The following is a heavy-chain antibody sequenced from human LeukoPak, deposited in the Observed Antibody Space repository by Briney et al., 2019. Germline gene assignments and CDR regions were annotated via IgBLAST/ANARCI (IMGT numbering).Heavy chain of an antibody. Sequence: SETLSLTCIVSGGSISSYYWSWIRQPPGKGLEWIGYIYYSGSTNYNPSLKSRVTISVDTSKNQFSLKLSSVTAADTAVYYCARDRREYSGYNPFDYWGQGTLVTVSS. D-gene: IGHD5-12*01. CDR1: GGSISSYY. CDR2: IYYSGST. J-gene: IGHJ4*02. CDR3: ARDRREYSGYNPFDY. V-gene: IGHV4-59*12.